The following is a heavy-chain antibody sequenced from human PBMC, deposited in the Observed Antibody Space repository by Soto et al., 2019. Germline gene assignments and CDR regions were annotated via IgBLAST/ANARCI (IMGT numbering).Heavy chain of an antibody. CDR1: GITFSNHA. J-gene: IGHJ4*02. Sequence: GGSLRLSCAASGITFSNHALSWVRQAPGKGLEWVSGISGSGANTHYADSVKGRFTISRDNSKNTLSLQMNSLGAEDTAVYYCAKGSYRPHDYWGQGTLVTV. V-gene: IGHV3-23*01. CDR2: ISGSGANT. CDR3: AKGSYRPHDY. D-gene: IGHD1-26*01.